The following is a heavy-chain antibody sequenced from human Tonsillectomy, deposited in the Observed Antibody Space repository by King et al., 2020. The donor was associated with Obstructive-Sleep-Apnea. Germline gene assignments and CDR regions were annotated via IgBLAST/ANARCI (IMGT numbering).Heavy chain of an antibody. CDR3: AKDRLAYGDYVETDH. CDR2: IRFDGSKK. D-gene: IGHD4-17*01. CDR1: GFAFSSYG. V-gene: IGHV3-30*02. J-gene: IGHJ4*02. Sequence: VQLVESGGGVVQPGGSLRLSCAASGFAFSSYGMHWVRQAPGKGLEWVAFIRFDGSKKDYADSVKGRLTISRDNSKNTLYMQMNSLRTEDTAVYYCAKDRLAYGDYVETDHWDQGTLVTVSS.